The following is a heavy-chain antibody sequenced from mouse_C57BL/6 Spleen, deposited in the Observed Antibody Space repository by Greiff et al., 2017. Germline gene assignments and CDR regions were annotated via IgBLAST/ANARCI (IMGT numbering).Heavy chain of an antibody. CDR1: GYTFTSYG. V-gene: IGHV1-81*01. CDR3: ARSSKGAMDY. J-gene: IGHJ4*01. D-gene: IGHD1-3*01. CDR2: IYPRSGNT. Sequence: VQVVESGAELARPGASVKLSCKASGYTFTSYGISWVKQRTGQGLEWIGEIYPRSGNTYYNEKFKGKATLTADKSSSTAYMELRSLTSEDSAVYFCARSSKGAMDYWGQGTSVTVSS.